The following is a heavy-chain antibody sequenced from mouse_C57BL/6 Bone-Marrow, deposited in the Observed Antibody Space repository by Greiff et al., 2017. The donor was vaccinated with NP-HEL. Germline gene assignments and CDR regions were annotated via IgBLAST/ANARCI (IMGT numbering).Heavy chain of an antibody. CDR3: AIYDGYFAY. CDR1: GYAFTNYL. Sequence: QVQLQQSGAELVRPGTSVKVSCKASGYAFTNYLIEWVKQRPGQGLEWIGVINPGSGGTNYNEKFKGKATLTADKSSSTAYMQLSSLTSEDSAVYFCAIYDGYFAYWGQGTLVTVSA. V-gene: IGHV1-54*01. J-gene: IGHJ3*01. CDR2: INPGSGGT. D-gene: IGHD2-3*01.